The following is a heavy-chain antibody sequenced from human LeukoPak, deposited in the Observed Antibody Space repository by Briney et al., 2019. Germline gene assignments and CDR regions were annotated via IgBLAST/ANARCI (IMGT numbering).Heavy chain of an antibody. V-gene: IGHV3-7*01. CDR1: GFMFNTNW. Sequence: PGGSLRLSCVVSGFMFNTNWRSWVRQAPGKGLGWVATIRQDGSDKYFLDSVRGRFTISRDNAENSLYLQMNSLRAEDTAVYYCARDKGFGGSSFDYWGQGTLVTVSS. CDR3: ARDKGFGGSSFDY. J-gene: IGHJ4*02. D-gene: IGHD3-10*01. CDR2: IRQDGSDK.